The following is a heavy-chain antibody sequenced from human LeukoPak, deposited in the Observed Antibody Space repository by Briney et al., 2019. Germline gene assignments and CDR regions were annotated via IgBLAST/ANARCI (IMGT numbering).Heavy chain of an antibody. V-gene: IGHV3-23*01. Sequence: PGGSLRLSCAASGFTFSSYAMSWVRQAPGKGLEWVSGISLDGATTYYAGSVEGRFTVSRDNSKNTLYLQMNSLRADDTAVYYRVKDHGWLLYSWGQGTLVTVSS. D-gene: IGHD3-9*01. CDR2: ISLDGATT. J-gene: IGHJ4*02. CDR1: GFTFSSYA. CDR3: VKDHGWLLYS.